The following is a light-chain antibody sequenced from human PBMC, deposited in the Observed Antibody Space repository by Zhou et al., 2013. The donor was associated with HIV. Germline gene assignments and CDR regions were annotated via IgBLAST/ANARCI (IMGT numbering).Light chain of an antibody. CDR2: DSS. Sequence: DIQMTQSPSSLSASVGDRVTITCRASQTISNSLNWYLQKPGKAPTLLIFDSSSLQSGVPSRFSGSGSGTHFTLTINSLQPEDFAIYYCQETYTSLLTFGPGTRVD. CDR1: QTISNS. CDR3: QETYTSLLT. V-gene: IGKV1-39*01. J-gene: IGKJ3*01.